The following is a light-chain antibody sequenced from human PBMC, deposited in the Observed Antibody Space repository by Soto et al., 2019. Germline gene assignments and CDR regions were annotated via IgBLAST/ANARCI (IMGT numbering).Light chain of an antibody. CDR3: SSYTSSSKEVI. J-gene: IGLJ2*01. CDR1: SSDVGGYNY. CDR2: DVS. Sequence: QPVLTQPASVSGSPGQSITISCAGTSSDVGGYNYVCWYQHHPGKAPKLMIYDVSNRPSGVSNRFSGSKSGNTASLTISGLQAEDEADYYCSSYTSSSKEVIFGGGTQLTVL. V-gene: IGLV2-14*03.